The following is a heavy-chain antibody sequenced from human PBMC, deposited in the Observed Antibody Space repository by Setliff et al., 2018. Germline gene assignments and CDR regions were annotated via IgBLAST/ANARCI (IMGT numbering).Heavy chain of an antibody. CDR2: ISGSGST. D-gene: IGHD3-16*01. CDR3: VRDGGMHMVKAYYYGQGGP. V-gene: IGHV3-48*03. J-gene: IGHJ5*02. Sequence: PGGSLRLSCAASGFTFSAHAMNWVRQGPGKGLEWVSYISGSGSTYYANSVKGRFTISRENAKNSLFLQMNSLRAEDTAVYYCVRDGGMHMVKAYYYGQGGPWGQGTRVTVSS. CDR1: GFTFSAHA.